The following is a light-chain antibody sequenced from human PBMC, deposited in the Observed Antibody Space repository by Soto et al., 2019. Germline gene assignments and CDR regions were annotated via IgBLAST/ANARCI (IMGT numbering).Light chain of an antibody. V-gene: IGLV2-14*01. Sequence: QSVLAQPASVSGSPGQSITISCTGTSSDVGGYNYVSWYQQHPGKAPKLMIYEVSNRPSGVSNRFSGSKSGNTASLTISGLQAEDEADYYCSSHTSSSTLVFGGGTKVTVL. J-gene: IGLJ2*01. CDR3: SSHTSSSTLV. CDR1: SSDVGGYNY. CDR2: EVS.